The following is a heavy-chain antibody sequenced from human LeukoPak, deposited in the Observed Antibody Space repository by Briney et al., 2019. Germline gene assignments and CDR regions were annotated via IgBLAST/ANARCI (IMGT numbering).Heavy chain of an antibody. CDR2: IYSGGST. CDR3: ARGKKWLVLFDY. CDR1: GFTFSSYW. J-gene: IGHJ4*02. V-gene: IGHV3-66*02. D-gene: IGHD6-19*01. Sequence: GGSLRLSCAASGFTFSSYWMSWVRQAPGKGLEWVSVIYSGGSTYYADSVKGRFTISRDNSKNTLYLQMNSLRAEDTAVYYCARGKKWLVLFDYWGQGTLVTVSS.